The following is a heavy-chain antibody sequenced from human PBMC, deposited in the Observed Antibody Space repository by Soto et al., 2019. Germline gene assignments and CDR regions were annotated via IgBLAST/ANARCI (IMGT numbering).Heavy chain of an antibody. CDR1: GGSFSDYY. Sequence: PSETLSLTCAVYGGSFSDYYWSWIRQPPGKGLEWIGEINHSGGTNYNPSLKSRVTISVDTSKNQFSLKLSSVTAADTAVYYCARGRRMELTPVHFDYWGQGTLVTVSS. J-gene: IGHJ4*02. V-gene: IGHV4-34*01. D-gene: IGHD4-17*01. CDR3: ARGRRMELTPVHFDY. CDR2: INHSGGT.